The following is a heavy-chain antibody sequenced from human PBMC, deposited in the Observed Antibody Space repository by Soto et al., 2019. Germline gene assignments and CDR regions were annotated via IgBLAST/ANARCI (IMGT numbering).Heavy chain of an antibody. D-gene: IGHD2-2*01. CDR2: INTFNGNT. CDR1: GYTFSDYG. CDR3: ARGFIPENY. J-gene: IGHJ4*02. Sequence: VQSEGEVRKPGASVKVSCKTSGYTFSDYGVSWVRQAPGQGLEWMGWINTFNGNTKYDQKFQGRVTLIIDTSTRTVFLEVTRLKFDDAAVYYCARGFIPENYWGQGTRVTVSS. V-gene: IGHV1-18*01.